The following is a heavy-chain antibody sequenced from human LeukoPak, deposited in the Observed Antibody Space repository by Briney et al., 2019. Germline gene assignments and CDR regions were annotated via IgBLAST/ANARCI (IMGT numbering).Heavy chain of an antibody. D-gene: IGHD3-22*01. CDR2: ISGSGGST. CDR3: AKDPHSSGYYLTPYYFDC. CDR1: GFTFSSYA. J-gene: IGHJ4*02. V-gene: IGHV3-23*01. Sequence: GGSLRLSCAASGFTFSSYAMSWVRQAPGKGLEWVSAISGSGGSTYYADSVKGRFTISRDNSKNTLYLQMNSLRAEDTAVYYCAKDPHSSGYYLTPYYFDCWGQGTLVTVSS.